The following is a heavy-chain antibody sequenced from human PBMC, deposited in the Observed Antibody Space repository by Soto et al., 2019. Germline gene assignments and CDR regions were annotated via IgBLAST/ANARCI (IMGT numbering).Heavy chain of an antibody. V-gene: IGHV4-61*01. CDR2: ISSRGST. J-gene: IGHJ4*02. CDR3: AMAGNYRYFYA. CDR1: GGSVSSGHYY. Sequence: QVQLQESGPGLVTPSETLSLTCPVSGGSVSSGHYYWSWIRQPPGNGLEWIGYISSRGSTNYNPSLKNRVTISVDTYTNQFSLQLTSVTAADTAVYYCAMAGNYRYFYAWVQGTLVTVSS. D-gene: IGHD1-7*01.